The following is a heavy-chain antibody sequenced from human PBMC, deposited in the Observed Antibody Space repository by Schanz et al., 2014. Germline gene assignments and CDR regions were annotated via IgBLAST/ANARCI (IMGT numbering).Heavy chain of an antibody. CDR1: GFSFSSYA. J-gene: IGHJ5*02. D-gene: IGHD3-10*01. Sequence: EVQLAESGGGLVQPGGSLRLSCAASGFSFSSYAMGWVRQARGKGLEWVSAMNESHSTIYYADSVTGRFTISRDNAKNTLYLQMNTLRAEDTAVYYCARPALWFGDNCFDPWGQGTLVTDSS. V-gene: IGHV3-23*04. CDR2: MNESHSTI. CDR3: ARPALWFGDNCFDP.